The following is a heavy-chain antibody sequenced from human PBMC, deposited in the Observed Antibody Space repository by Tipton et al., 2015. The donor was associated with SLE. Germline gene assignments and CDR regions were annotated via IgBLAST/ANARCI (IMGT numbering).Heavy chain of an antibody. CDR2: IGPDGRTG. J-gene: IGHJ4*02. V-gene: IGHV3-7*01. CDR1: GGSISGSS. D-gene: IGHD2-2*01. Sequence: GLVKPSETLSLTCTVSGGSISGSSDYWGWIRQPPGKGLEWVANIGPDGRTGYYADSLKGRFTISRDNAQNSVYPQLSSLRADDTALYHCAAAAMGHWGQGTLVTVSS. CDR3: AAAAMGH.